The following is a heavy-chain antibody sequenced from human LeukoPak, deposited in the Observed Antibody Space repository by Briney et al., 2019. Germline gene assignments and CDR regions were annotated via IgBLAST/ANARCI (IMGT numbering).Heavy chain of an antibody. Sequence: PGRSLRLSCAASGFTFDDYAMHWVRQAPGKGLEWVSGISWNSGSIGYADSVKGRFTISRDNAKNTLYLQMNSLRAEDTAVYYCARDRAYSGSYLRPLGAFDIWGQGTMVTVSS. CDR1: GFTFDDYA. V-gene: IGHV3-9*01. CDR3: ARDRAYSGSYLRPLGAFDI. CDR2: ISWNSGSI. J-gene: IGHJ3*02. D-gene: IGHD1-26*01.